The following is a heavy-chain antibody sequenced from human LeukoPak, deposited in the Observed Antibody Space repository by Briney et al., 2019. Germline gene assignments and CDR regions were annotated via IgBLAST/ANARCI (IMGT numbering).Heavy chain of an antibody. J-gene: IGHJ4*02. CDR1: GFTFSSYA. CDR3: VKEGYQMITVTASDY. CDR2: ISGIGDST. D-gene: IGHD4-17*01. Sequence: GGSLRLSCAASGFTFSSYAMSWVRQAPGKGLDWVSAISGIGDSTYYADPVKGRFTIPRNNSKNTLYPQMNSLRAEDRAVYYCVKEGYQMITVTASDYWGQGTLVTVS. V-gene: IGHV3-23*01.